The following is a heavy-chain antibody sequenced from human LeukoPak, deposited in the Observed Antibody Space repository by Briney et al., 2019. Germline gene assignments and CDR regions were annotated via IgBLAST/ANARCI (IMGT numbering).Heavy chain of an antibody. V-gene: IGHV4-4*07. Sequence: SETLSLTCTVSGGSISSYYWSWIRQPAGKGLEWIGRIYTSGSTNYNPSLKSRVTMSVDTSKNQFSLKLSSVTAADTAVYYCAREGGSYYDYYYYMDVWGKGTTVTISS. CDR1: GGSISSYY. CDR2: IYTSGST. J-gene: IGHJ6*03. CDR3: AREGGSYYDYYYYMDV. D-gene: IGHD1-26*01.